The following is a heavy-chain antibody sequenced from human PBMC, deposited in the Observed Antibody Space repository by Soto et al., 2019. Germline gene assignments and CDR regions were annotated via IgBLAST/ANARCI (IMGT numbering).Heavy chain of an antibody. CDR1: GYTFTSYG. D-gene: IGHD2-21*02. Sequence: ASVKVSCKASGYTFTSYGISWVRQAPGQGLEWMGWISAYNGNTNYAQKLQGRVTMTTDTSTSTAYMELRSLRSDDTAVYYCARGKRAFVVVTEPNYYYYYGMHVWGQGTTVTVSS. V-gene: IGHV1-18*01. J-gene: IGHJ6*02. CDR2: ISAYNGNT. CDR3: ARGKRAFVVVTEPNYYYYYGMHV.